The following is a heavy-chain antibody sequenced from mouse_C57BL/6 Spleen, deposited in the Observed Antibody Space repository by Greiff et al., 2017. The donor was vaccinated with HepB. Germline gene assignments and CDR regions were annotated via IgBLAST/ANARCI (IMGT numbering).Heavy chain of an antibody. D-gene: IGHD2-12*01. Sequence: QVQLQQPGAELVRPGSSVKLSCKASGYTFTSYWMHWVKQRPIQGLEWIGNIDPSDSETHYNQKFKDKATLTVDKSSSTAYMQLSSLTSEDSAVYYCARGPYEFTTGGYYAMDYWGQGTSVTVSS. V-gene: IGHV1-52*01. J-gene: IGHJ4*01. CDR1: GYTFTSYW. CDR3: ARGPYEFTTGGYYAMDY. CDR2: IDPSDSET.